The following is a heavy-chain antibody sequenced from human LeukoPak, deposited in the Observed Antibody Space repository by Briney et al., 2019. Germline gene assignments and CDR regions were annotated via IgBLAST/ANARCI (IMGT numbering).Heavy chain of an antibody. CDR3: ARSRQLVPYAFDI. V-gene: IGHV3-20*01. D-gene: IGHD6-6*01. J-gene: IGHJ3*02. CDR2: INWKGGST. CDR1: GFTFDDYG. Sequence: GGSLRLSCAASGFTFDDYGMSWVRQAPGKGLEWVSGINWKGGSTGYADAVKGRFTISRDNTKNSLYLQMNSLRAEDTALYHCARSRQLVPYAFDIWGQGTMVTVSS.